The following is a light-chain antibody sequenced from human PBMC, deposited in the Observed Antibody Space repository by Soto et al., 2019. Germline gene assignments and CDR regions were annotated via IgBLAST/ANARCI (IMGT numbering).Light chain of an antibody. CDR2: DAS. Sequence: DIQMTQSPSTLSGSVGDRVTITCRASQTISSWLAWYQQKPGKAPKLLIYDASSLESGVPSRFSGSGSGTEFTLTISSLEPEDFAVYYCQQRSNWPQTFGQGTKVDIK. CDR1: QTISSW. V-gene: IGKV1-5*01. CDR3: QQRSNWPQT. J-gene: IGKJ1*01.